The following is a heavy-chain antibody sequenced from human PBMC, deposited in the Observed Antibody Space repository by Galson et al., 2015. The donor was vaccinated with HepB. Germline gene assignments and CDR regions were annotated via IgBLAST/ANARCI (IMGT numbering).Heavy chain of an antibody. V-gene: IGHV1-69*13. CDR3: ARDGYCSSTSCYTSGAFDI. Sequence: SVKVSCKASGGTFSSNAISWVRQAPGQGLEWMGGIIPIFGTANYAQRFQGRVTITADDSTSTAFMELSSLRSEDTAVYYCARDGYCSSTSCYTSGAFDIWGQGTIVTVSS. CDR2: IIPIFGTA. J-gene: IGHJ3*02. D-gene: IGHD2-2*02. CDR1: GGTFSSNA.